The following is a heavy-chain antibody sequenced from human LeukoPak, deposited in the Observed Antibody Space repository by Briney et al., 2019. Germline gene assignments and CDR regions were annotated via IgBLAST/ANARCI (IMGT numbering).Heavy chain of an antibody. V-gene: IGHV3-30*02. J-gene: IGHJ5*02. CDR1: GFTFSSYG. CDR2: IRNDGSND. D-gene: IGHD6-13*01. Sequence: GGSLRLSCAASGFTFSSYGMHWVRQAPGKGLEWVAFIRNDGSNDYYPDSVKGRFTISRDNSRTTLYLQMHSLRIEDTAVYYCVKGGSSSHNWFDPWGQGIRVTVSS. CDR3: VKGGSSSHNWFDP.